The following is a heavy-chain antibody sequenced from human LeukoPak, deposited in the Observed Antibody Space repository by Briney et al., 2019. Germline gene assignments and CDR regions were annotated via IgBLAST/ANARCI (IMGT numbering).Heavy chain of an antibody. D-gene: IGHD6-19*01. J-gene: IGHJ4*02. CDR3: ARDLGYSSGPNY. CDR1: GFTLHNYD. CDR2: ISSSSSYI. Sequence: PGGSLRLSCAASGFTLHNYDIHWVRQAPGKGLEWVSSISSSSSYIYYADSVKGRFTISRDNAKNSLYLQMNSLRAEDTAVYYCARDLGYSSGPNYWGQGTRVTVSS. V-gene: IGHV3-21*01.